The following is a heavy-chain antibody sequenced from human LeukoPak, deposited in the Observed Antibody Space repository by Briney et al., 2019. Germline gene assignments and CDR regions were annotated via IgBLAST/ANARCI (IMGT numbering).Heavy chain of an antibody. CDR3: TTVPVSGGGNSVDY. D-gene: IGHD4-23*01. J-gene: IGHJ4*02. CDR2: IKSKTDGGTT. Sequence: GGSLRLSCAASGFTFSNAWMNWVRQAPGKGLEWVGRIKSKTDGGTTDYAAPVKGRFTISRDDSKNTLYLQMNSLKTEDTAVYYCTTVPVSGGGNSVDYWGQETLVTVSS. CDR1: GFTFSNAW. V-gene: IGHV3-15*07.